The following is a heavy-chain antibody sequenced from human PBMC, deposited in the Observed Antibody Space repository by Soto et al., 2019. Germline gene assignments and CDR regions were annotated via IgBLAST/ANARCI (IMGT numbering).Heavy chain of an antibody. D-gene: IGHD2-15*01. CDR2: ISAYNGNT. CDR3: ARVGGGGCSGGTSCFDY. V-gene: IGHV1-18*01. J-gene: IGHJ4*02. CDR1: GYTFTSYG. Sequence: QVQLVQSGAEVKKPGASVKVSCKASGYTFTSYGISWVRQAPGQGLEWMGWISAYNGNTNYAQKLQGRVTMTTDTSTRTGYMELRSVRADDTAVYYCARVGGGGCSGGTSCFDYWGQGTLVTVSS.